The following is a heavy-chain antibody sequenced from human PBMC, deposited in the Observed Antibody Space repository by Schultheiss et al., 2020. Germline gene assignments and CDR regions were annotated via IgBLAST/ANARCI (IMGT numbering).Heavy chain of an antibody. CDR2: FSGSGSST. CDR3: ARPPAAAGIHHFDY. D-gene: IGHD6-13*01. J-gene: IGHJ4*02. Sequence: GGSLRLSCAASGFTFSSYAMSWVRQAPGKGLEWVSAFSGSGSSTFYADSVRGRFTISRDISKDTLYLQMNSLTAEDTALYYCARPPAAAGIHHFDYWGQGTLVTVSS. V-gene: IGHV3-23*01. CDR1: GFTFSSYA.